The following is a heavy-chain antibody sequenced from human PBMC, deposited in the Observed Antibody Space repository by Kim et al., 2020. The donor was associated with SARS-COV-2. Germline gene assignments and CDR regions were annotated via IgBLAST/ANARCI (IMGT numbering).Heavy chain of an antibody. V-gene: IGHV4-59*01. Sequence: TNDSPPLKSRVTISVDTSNDQFSRKRGSVTAADTAVYYCARDANRAALDPWGQGTLVTVSS. CDR2: T. CDR3: ARDANRAALDP. D-gene: IGHD6-6*01. J-gene: IGHJ5*02.